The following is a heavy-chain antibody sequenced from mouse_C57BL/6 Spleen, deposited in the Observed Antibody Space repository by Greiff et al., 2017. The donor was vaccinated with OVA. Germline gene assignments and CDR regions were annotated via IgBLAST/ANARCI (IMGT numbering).Heavy chain of an antibody. CDR2: IYPGDGDT. CDR3: ARSPYPTWYFDV. V-gene: IGHV1-80*01. CDR1: GYAFSSYW. J-gene: IGHJ1*03. Sequence: VHLVESGAELVKPGASVKISCKASGYAFSSYWMNWVKQRPGKGLEWIGQIYPGDGDTNYNGKFKGKATLTADKSSSTAYMQLSSLTSEDSAVYFCARSPYPTWYFDVWGTGTTVTVSS.